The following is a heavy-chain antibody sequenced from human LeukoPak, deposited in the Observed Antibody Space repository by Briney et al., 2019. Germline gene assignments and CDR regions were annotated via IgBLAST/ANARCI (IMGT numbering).Heavy chain of an antibody. V-gene: IGHV3-30*18. J-gene: IGHJ4*02. Sequence: GGSLRLSCAASGFTFSSYGMHWVRQAPGKGLEWVAVISYDGSNKYYADSVKGRFTISRDNSKNTLYLQMNSLRAEDTAVYYCAKMGGSIPADDWFDYWGQGTLVTVSS. D-gene: IGHD1-26*01. CDR1: GFTFSSYG. CDR2: ISYDGSNK. CDR3: AKMGGSIPADDWFDY.